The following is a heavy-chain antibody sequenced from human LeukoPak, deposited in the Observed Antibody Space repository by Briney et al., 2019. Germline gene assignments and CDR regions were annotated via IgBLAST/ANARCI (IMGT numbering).Heavy chain of an antibody. CDR2: IIPIFGTA. J-gene: IGHJ4*02. CDR3: ARAGAVKGELYFDY. V-gene: IGHV1-69*05. CDR1: GGTFSRYA. D-gene: IGHD1-26*01. Sequence: SVKVSCKASGGTFSRYAISWVRQAPGQGLEWMGGIIPIFGTANYAQKFQGRVTTTTDESTSTAYMELSSLRSEDTAVYSCARAGAVKGELYFDYWGQGTLVTVSS.